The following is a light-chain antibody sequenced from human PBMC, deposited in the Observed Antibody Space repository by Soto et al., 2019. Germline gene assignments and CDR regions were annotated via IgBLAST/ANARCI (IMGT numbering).Light chain of an antibody. CDR1: QGISSY. CDR2: AAS. Sequence: AIRMTQSPSSLSASTGDRVTITCRASQGISSYLAWYQQKPGKAPKLLIYAASTLQSGVPSRFSGSGSGTDFTLTISCLQSEDFATYYCQQANSLPITFGQGTRLEIK. V-gene: IGKV1-8*01. CDR3: QQANSLPIT. J-gene: IGKJ5*01.